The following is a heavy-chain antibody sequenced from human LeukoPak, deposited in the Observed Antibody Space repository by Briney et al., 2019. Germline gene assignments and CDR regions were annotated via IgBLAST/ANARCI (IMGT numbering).Heavy chain of an antibody. J-gene: IGHJ6*03. Sequence: GGSLRLSCAASGFTFSSYWMSWVRQAPGKGLEWVANIKQDGSEKYYVDSVKGRFTISRDNAKNSLYLQMNSLRAEDTAVYYCARERGSSWYGEYYYYYYMDVWGKGTTVTISS. CDR3: ARERGSSWYGEYYYYYYMDV. D-gene: IGHD6-13*01. CDR2: IKQDGSEK. CDR1: GFTFSSYW. V-gene: IGHV3-7*01.